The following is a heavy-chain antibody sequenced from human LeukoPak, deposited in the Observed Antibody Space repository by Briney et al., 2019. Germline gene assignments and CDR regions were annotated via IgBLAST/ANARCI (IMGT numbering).Heavy chain of an antibody. J-gene: IGHJ4*02. CDR2: IYGGGVST. CDR1: GFTFSSYA. CDR3: ARVKGGSYFDY. D-gene: IGHD1-26*01. Sequence: GALRLSCMASGFTFSSYAMTWVRQAPGKGLEWVSVIYGGGVSTYYADSVKGRFTISRDNSKNTLYLQMNSLRAEDTAVYYCARVKGGSYFDYWGQGTLVTVSS. V-gene: IGHV3-23*03.